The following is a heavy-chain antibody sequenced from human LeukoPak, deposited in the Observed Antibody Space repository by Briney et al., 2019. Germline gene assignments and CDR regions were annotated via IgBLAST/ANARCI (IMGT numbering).Heavy chain of an antibody. CDR2: ISYDGSNK. Sequence: GGSLRLSCAASGFTFSSYGMHWVRQAPAKGLEWVAVISYDGSNKYYADSVKGRFTISRDNSKNTLYLQMNSLRAEDTAVYYCAKETTVATINYWGQGTLVTVSS. D-gene: IGHD5-24*01. J-gene: IGHJ4*02. CDR3: AKETTVATINY. V-gene: IGHV3-30*18. CDR1: GFTFSSYG.